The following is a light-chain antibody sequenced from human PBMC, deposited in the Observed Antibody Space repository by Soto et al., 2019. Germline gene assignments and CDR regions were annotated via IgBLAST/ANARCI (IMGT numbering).Light chain of an antibody. V-gene: IGKV4-1*01. J-gene: IGKJ1*01. CDR3: QQYYGTTWT. Sequence: DIVMTQSPDSLAVSLGVRATINCRSSQSVLTNSNNKNYLAWYQQKPGQHPKLLISWASTRESGVPDRFSGSGSGTDFTLTISSLQAEDVAVYYCQQYYGTTWTFGQGTKVEVK. CDR1: QSVLTNSNNKNY. CDR2: WAS.